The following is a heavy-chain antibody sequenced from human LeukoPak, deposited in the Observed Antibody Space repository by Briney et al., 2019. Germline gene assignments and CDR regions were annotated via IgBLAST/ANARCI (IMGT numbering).Heavy chain of an antibody. Sequence: SQTLSLTCTVSGGSISSGGYYWSWIRQPPGKGLEWIGYIYHSGSTYYNPSLKSRVTISVDRSKNQFSLKLSSVTAADTAVYYCARTVYGDYTNWFDPWGQGTLVTVSP. J-gene: IGHJ5*02. CDR1: GGSISSGGYY. V-gene: IGHV4-30-2*02. CDR2: IYHSGST. CDR3: ARTVYGDYTNWFDP. D-gene: IGHD4-17*01.